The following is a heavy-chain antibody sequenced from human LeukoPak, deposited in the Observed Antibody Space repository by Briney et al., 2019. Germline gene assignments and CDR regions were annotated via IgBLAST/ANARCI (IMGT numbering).Heavy chain of an antibody. J-gene: IGHJ4*02. V-gene: IGHV3-23*01. CDR3: AEVGELAYCGGDCYRGFDF. CDR2: ISGSGGST. Sequence: GGSLRLSCAASGFTFSTYAMSWVRQAPGKGLGWVSTISGSGGSTYYADSVKGRFTISRDNSKNTLYLQMNSLRAEATAVYYCAEVGELAYCGGDCYRGFDFWGQGTLVTVSS. D-gene: IGHD2-21*02. CDR1: GFTFSTYA.